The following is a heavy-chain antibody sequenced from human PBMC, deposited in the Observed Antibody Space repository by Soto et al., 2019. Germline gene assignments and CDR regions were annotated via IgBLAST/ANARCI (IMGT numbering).Heavy chain of an antibody. Sequence: QVQLVESGGGLVKPGGSLRLSCAASGFTFSDYYMSWIRQAPGKGLEWVSYISSSGSTIYYADSVKGRFTISRDNAKNSLYLQMNSRRAEDTAVYYCAREHYGSGSYYNGVFRTAGGMDVWGQGTTVTVSS. J-gene: IGHJ6*02. CDR3: AREHYGSGSYYNGVFRTAGGMDV. V-gene: IGHV3-11*01. CDR2: ISSSGSTI. CDR1: GFTFSDYY. D-gene: IGHD3-10*01.